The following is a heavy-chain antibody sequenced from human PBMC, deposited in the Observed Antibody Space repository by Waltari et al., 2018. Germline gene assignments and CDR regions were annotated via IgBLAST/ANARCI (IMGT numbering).Heavy chain of an antibody. CDR3: ARTIKGNYFPFDY. V-gene: IGHV4-39*01. CDR1: AGSINSSGYY. D-gene: IGHD1-7*01. Sequence: QLQLQESGPGLVKPSENLSLTCTVSAGSINSSGYYWGWIRQPPGKGLEWIGNFYYGESTYYNPSLKGRVTISVDTSKNRFSLKLSSVTAADTAIYYCARTIKGNYFPFDYWGQGTLVTVSS. CDR2: FYYGEST. J-gene: IGHJ4*02.